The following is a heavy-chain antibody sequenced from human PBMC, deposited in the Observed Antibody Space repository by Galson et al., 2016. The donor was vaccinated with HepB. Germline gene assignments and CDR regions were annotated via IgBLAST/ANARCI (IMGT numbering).Heavy chain of an antibody. CDR3: AKDVDYGEYLY. D-gene: IGHD4-17*01. Sequence: SLRLSCAASGFTFSGFWMSWVRQAPGKGLEWVANIKQDGSEMYYVDSVKGRFTISRDNAKNSLYLQMNSLRAEDTAVYYCAKDVDYGEYLYWGQGTLVTVSS. CDR2: IKQDGSEM. J-gene: IGHJ4*02. CDR1: GFTFSGFW. V-gene: IGHV3-7*01.